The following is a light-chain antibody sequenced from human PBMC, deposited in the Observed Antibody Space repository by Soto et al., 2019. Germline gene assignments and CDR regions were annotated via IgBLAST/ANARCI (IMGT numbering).Light chain of an antibody. CDR1: QAIYNY. CDR2: SAS. CDR3: QRYNSAPLT. V-gene: IGKV1-27*01. Sequence: DIQMTQSPSSLSASVGDRVTITCRASQAIYNYLAWYQQKPGEVPKLPIYSASTLRSGVPSRFSGSGSGTDFTLAISSLQPEDVATYYCQRYNSAPLTFGGGTKVEI. J-gene: IGKJ4*01.